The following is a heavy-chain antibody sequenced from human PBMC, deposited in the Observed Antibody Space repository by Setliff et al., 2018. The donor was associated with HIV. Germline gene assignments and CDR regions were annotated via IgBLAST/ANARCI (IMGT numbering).Heavy chain of an antibody. Sequence: SVKVSCKTSGGTFSSYSITWVRQAPGQGLEWMGGIIPLFGSADYAQRFQGRVTITADESTSTAYMELTSLRSEDTALYYCAREIRAGDYPPYNYYFYMDVWGKGTTVTVSS. J-gene: IGHJ6*03. D-gene: IGHD4-17*01. CDR2: IIPLFGSA. V-gene: IGHV1-69*13. CDR3: AREIRAGDYPPYNYYFYMDV. CDR1: GGTFSSYS.